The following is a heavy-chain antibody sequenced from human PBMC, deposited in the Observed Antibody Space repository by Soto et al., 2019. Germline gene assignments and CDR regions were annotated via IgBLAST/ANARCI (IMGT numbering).Heavy chain of an antibody. D-gene: IGHD4-17*01. J-gene: IGHJ3*01. Sequence: QITLRESGPTLVRPTETLTLTCSFSGFSLITSGVGVGWFRQSPGKALEWLAVIHWDDDKRYSPSLSSRLAITKDTSINQVGRTMTNVDPVDTGTYYCAGFLRPAAAFDLWGQGTVATVSS. CDR2: IHWDDDK. CDR1: GFSLITSGVG. V-gene: IGHV2-5*02. CDR3: AGFLRPAAAFDL.